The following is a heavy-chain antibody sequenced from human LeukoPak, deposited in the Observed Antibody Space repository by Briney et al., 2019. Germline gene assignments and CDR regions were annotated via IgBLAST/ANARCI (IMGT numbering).Heavy chain of an antibody. V-gene: IGHV4-61*02. CDR3: ARFDSFDVTGYYGGY. J-gene: IGHJ4*02. CDR1: GGSISSGTYY. D-gene: IGHD1-1*01. Sequence: PSETLSLTCTVSGGSISSGTYYWTWIRQPAGKGLEWIGRIYTSGSTNYNPSLKSRVTISLDTSKNQFSLKLSSVTAADTAVYYCARFDSFDVTGYYGGYWGQGTLVTVSS. CDR2: IYTSGST.